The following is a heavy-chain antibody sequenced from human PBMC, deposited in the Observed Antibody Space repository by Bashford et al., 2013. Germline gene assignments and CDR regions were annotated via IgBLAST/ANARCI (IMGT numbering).Heavy chain of an antibody. J-gene: IGHJ4*02. CDR2: ISAYNGNT. CDR3: ARVVVVVAAVEFDY. V-gene: IGHV1-18*01. D-gene: IGHD2-15*01. CDR1: LHLYLAMV. Sequence: PSVKVLLQGFWLHLYLAMVSAGWRQAPRTRALSGWEWISAYNGNTNYAQKLQGRVTMTTDTSTSTAYMELRSLRSDDTAVYYCARVVVVVAAVEFDYWGQGTLVTVSS.